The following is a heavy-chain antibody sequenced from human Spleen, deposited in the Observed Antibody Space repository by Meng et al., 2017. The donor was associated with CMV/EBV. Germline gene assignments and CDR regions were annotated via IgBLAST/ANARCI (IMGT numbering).Heavy chain of an antibody. J-gene: IGHJ6*02. V-gene: IGHV3-23*01. CDR1: GFTFNNYV. D-gene: IGHD3-10*01. CDR2: ISGGGGST. Sequence: GGSLRLSCAASGFTFNNYVMNWVRQAPGKGLEWVSAISGGGGSTFYANSVKGRFTISRDNSKSTLYLQMTSLRAEDTAVYYCAKDQQGRELISYYYYGMDVWGQGTTVTVSS. CDR3: AKDQQGRELISYYYYGMDV.